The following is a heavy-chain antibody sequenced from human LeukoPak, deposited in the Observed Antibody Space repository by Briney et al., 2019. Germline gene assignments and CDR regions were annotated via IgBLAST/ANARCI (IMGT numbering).Heavy chain of an antibody. CDR3: ASQQLQWRESYYFDD. V-gene: IGHV1-2*02. D-gene: IGHD5-24*01. CDR1: GYIFTGCY. J-gene: IGHJ4*02. Sequence: APVKVSCKASGYIFTGCYMHWVRQAPGQGLEWMGWINPNSGGTKYAQKFQGRVTMTRDTSISTAYMELSRLGSDDTALYYCASQQLQWRESYYFDDWGQGTLVTVSS. CDR2: INPNSGGT.